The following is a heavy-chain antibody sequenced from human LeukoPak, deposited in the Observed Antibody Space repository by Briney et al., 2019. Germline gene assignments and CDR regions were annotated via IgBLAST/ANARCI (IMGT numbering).Heavy chain of an antibody. CDR3: ARDIVATIHYYYGMDV. D-gene: IGHD5-12*01. Sequence: GASVKASCEASGYTFTSYGISWVRQAPGQGLEWMGWISAYNGNTNYAQKLQGRVTMTTDTSTSTAYMELRSLRSDDTAMYYCARDIVATIHYYYGMDVWGQGTTVTVSS. CDR1: GYTFTSYG. J-gene: IGHJ6*02. CDR2: ISAYNGNT. V-gene: IGHV1-18*01.